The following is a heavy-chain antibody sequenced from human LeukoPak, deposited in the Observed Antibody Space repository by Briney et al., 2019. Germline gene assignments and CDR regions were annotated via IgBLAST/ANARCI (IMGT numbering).Heavy chain of an antibody. Sequence: SQTLSLTCAISGDSVSSNSAAWNWIRQSPSRGLEWLGRTYYRSKWYNDYAVPVKSRITINPDTSKNQFSLQLNSVTPEDTAVYYCVRDLTVTTLRWFDPWGQGTLVTVSS. CDR3: VRDLTVTTLRWFDP. CDR2: TYYRSKWYN. CDR1: GDSVSSNSAA. D-gene: IGHD4-17*01. J-gene: IGHJ5*02. V-gene: IGHV6-1*01.